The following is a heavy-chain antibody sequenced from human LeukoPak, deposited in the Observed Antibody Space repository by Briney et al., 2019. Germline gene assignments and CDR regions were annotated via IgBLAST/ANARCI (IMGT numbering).Heavy chain of an antibody. CDR3: AKDVGSGSYYSPGGAFDI. Sequence: GGSLRLSCAASGFTFDDYAMHWVRQAPGKGLEWVSGISWNSGSIGYADSVKGRFTISRDNAKNSLYLQMNSLRAEDTALYYWAKDVGSGSYYSPGGAFDIWGQGTMVTVSS. J-gene: IGHJ3*02. D-gene: IGHD3-10*01. V-gene: IGHV3-9*01. CDR2: ISWNSGSI. CDR1: GFTFDDYA.